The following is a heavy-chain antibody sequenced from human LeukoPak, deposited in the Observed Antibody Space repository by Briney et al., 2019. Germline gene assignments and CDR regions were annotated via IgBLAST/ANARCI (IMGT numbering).Heavy chain of an antibody. CDR3: ARGGLAAAGTIDY. J-gene: IGHJ4*02. V-gene: IGHV4-4*02. CDR1: GGSISSSNW. CDR2: IYHSGST. D-gene: IGHD6-13*01. Sequence: SGTLSPTCAVSGGSISSSNWWSWVRQPPGKGLEWIGYIYHSGSTYYNPSLKSRVTISVDRSKNQFSLKLSSVTAADTAVYYCARGGLAAAGTIDYWGQGTLVTVSS.